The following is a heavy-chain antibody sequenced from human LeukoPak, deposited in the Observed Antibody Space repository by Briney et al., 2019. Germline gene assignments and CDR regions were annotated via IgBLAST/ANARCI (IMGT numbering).Heavy chain of an antibody. CDR1: GGSFSGYY. J-gene: IGHJ5*01. Sequence: SETLSLTCAVYGGSFSGYYWSWIRQPPGKGLEWIGEINHSGSTNYNPSLKSRVTISVDTSKNQFSLKLSSVTAADTAVYYCARGRASYDFWSGYLAPNWFDPWGQGTTVTVSS. D-gene: IGHD3-3*01. CDR3: ARGRASYDFWSGYLAPNWFDP. V-gene: IGHV4-34*01. CDR2: INHSGST.